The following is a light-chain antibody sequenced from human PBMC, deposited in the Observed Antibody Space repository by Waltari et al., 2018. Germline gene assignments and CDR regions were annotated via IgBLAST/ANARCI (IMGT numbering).Light chain of an antibody. J-gene: IGLJ2*01. CDR1: SSDVGSSNL. Sequence: QSALTQPASVSGSPGQSITISCTGTSSDVGSSNLFSWYQQHPGKAPKLMIYEVSKRPSGVSNRFSGSKSGNTASLTISGLQAEDEADYYCCSYAGSSTGVFGGGTKLTVL. CDR2: EVS. V-gene: IGLV2-23*02. CDR3: CSYAGSSTGV.